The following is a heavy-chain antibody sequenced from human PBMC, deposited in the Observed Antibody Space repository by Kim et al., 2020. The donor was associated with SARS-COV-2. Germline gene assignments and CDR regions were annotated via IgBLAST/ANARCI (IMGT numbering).Heavy chain of an antibody. CDR3: TTDLWVYYYGSGSYFP. CDR1: GFTFSNAW. J-gene: IGHJ5*02. CDR2: IKSKTDGGTT. Sequence: GGSLRLSCAASGFTFSNAWMSWVRQAPGKGLEWVGRIKSKTDGGTTDYAAPVKGRFTISRDDSKNTLYLQMNSLKTEDTAVYYCTTDLWVYYYGSGSYFPWGQGTLVTVSS. V-gene: IGHV3-15*01. D-gene: IGHD3-10*01.